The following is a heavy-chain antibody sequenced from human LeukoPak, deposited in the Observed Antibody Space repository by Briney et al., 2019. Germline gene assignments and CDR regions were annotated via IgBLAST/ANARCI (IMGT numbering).Heavy chain of an antibody. J-gene: IGHJ4*02. D-gene: IGHD5-18*01. Sequence: ASVKVSCKASGYTFTSFGISWVRQAPGQGPEWMGWISAYNGNTNYVQKFQGRVTMTTDTSTNTAYMELRSLTSDDTAAYYCARDLGLDTTMIFFDYWGQGTVVTVSS. CDR3: ARDLGLDTTMIFFDY. CDR2: ISAYNGNT. V-gene: IGHV1-18*01. CDR1: GYTFTSFG.